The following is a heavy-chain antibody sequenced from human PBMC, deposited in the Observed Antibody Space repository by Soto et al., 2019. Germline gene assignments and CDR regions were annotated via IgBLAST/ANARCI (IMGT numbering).Heavy chain of an antibody. Sequence: EVQLVESGGGLVQPGGSPRLSCAASGFTFSDHYMDWVRQAPGKGLEWVGRTRNKANSYTTEYAASVKGRFTISRDDSKNSLYLQMNSLKTEDTAVYYCARAQPAFDIWGQGTMVTVSS. V-gene: IGHV3-72*01. CDR1: GFTFSDHY. J-gene: IGHJ3*02. D-gene: IGHD5-18*01. CDR3: ARAQPAFDI. CDR2: TRNKANSYTT.